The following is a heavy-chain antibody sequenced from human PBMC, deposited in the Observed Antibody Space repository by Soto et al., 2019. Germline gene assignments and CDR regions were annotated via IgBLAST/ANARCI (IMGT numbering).Heavy chain of an antibody. J-gene: IGHJ4*02. V-gene: IGHV3-74*01. CDR1: GFTFSSYW. D-gene: IGHD3-22*01. Sequence: EVQLVESGGGLVQPGESLRLSCADSGFTFSSYWMHWVRQAPGKGLVWVSRINSDGSSTSYADSVKGRFTISRDNAKNTLYLHMNSLRAEDTAVYYCARIQAYYESSGYYYWGQGTLVTVSS. CDR3: ARIQAYYESSGYYY. CDR2: INSDGSST.